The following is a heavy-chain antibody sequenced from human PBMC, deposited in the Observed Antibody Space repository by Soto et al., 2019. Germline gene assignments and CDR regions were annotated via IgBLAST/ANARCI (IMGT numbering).Heavy chain of an antibody. V-gene: IGHV3-30*18. CDR2: ISYDGRHK. J-gene: IGHJ4*02. CDR3: AKDTSGDY. D-gene: IGHD1-26*01. Sequence: QVQLVESGGGVVQPGRSLRLSCAASGFSFSTYGMDWVRQAPGKGLEWVAIISYDGRHKYYADSVKGRFTISRDNSKNTLYLQMNSLRAEDTAVYHCAKDTSGDYWGQGTLVTVSS. CDR1: GFSFSTYG.